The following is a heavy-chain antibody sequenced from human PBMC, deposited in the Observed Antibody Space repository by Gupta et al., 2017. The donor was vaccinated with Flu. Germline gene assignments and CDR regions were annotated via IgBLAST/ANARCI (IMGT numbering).Heavy chain of an antibody. CDR3: SRKLAQPKGSSSSDL. CDR2: ISYDGMKK. V-gene: IGHV3-30*03. J-gene: IGHJ5*02. Sequence: QVHLVESGGGVVQPGGSLRLSCVSAGYSFSNYGMHWVRQAPGKGLEWVALISYDGMKKFYADSGEGRFTISRDESKKTLYLQMKKLRGGDTAVYYCSRKLAQPKGSSSSDLWGRGTLLQVS. D-gene: IGHD3-10*01. CDR1: GYSFSNYG.